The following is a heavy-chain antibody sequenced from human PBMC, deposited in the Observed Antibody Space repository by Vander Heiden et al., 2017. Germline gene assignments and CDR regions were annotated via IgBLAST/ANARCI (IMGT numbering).Heavy chain of an antibody. D-gene: IGHD3-16*02. Sequence: EVQLLESGGGLVQPGGCLRLPCAASGFTFSSYAMSWVRQAPGKGLEWVSAISGSGGSTYYADSVKGRFTISRDNSKNTLYLQMNSLRAEDTAVYYCAKALGSYPAFDIWGQGTMVTVSS. CDR2: ISGSGGST. CDR3: AKALGSYPAFDI. CDR1: GFTFSSYA. J-gene: IGHJ3*02. V-gene: IGHV3-23*01.